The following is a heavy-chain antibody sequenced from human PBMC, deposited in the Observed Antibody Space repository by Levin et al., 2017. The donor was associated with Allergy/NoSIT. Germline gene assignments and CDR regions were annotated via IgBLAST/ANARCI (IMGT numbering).Heavy chain of an antibody. D-gene: IGHD3-22*01. CDR3: TTDWEPMYYPDNIGRKGGVVDN. CDR2: INSKTDGGTT. V-gene: IGHV3-15*01. Sequence: GESLKISCAAFGITLTNAYMSWVRQAPGKGLEWVGRINSKTDGGTTHHAAPVRGRFTISRDDSKNMLFLQMNSLKIEDTGVYYCTTDWEPMYYPDNIGRKGGVVDNWGQGTLVTVSA. CDR1: GITLTNAY. J-gene: IGHJ4*02.